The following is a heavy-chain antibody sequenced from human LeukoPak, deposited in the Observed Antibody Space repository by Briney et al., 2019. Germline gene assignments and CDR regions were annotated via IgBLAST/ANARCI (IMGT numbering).Heavy chain of an antibody. Sequence: GGSLRLSCAASGFTFDDYAMSWVRQAPGKGLEWVSFINWNGGSTAYGDSVKGRFTISRDNAKNSLYLQMDSLRADDTAFYYCARDSARGLDYWGQGTLVTVSS. CDR3: ARDSARGLDY. CDR2: INWNGGST. V-gene: IGHV3-20*04. D-gene: IGHD4-17*01. J-gene: IGHJ4*02. CDR1: GFTFDDYA.